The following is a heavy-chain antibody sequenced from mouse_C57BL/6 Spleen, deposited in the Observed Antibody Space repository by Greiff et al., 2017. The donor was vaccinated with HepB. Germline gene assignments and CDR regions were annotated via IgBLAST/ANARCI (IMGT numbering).Heavy chain of an antibody. CDR1: GYTFTSYW. CDR3: ARGGLRGDYYAMDY. V-gene: IGHV1-50*01. D-gene: IGHD2-4*01. Sequence: QVQLQQPGAELVKPGASVKLSCKASGYTFTSYWMQWVKQRPGQGLEWIGEIDPSDSYTNYNQKFKGKATLTVDTSSSTAYMQLSSLTSEDSAVYYCARGGLRGDYYAMDYWGQGTSVTVSS. CDR2: IDPSDSYT. J-gene: IGHJ4*01.